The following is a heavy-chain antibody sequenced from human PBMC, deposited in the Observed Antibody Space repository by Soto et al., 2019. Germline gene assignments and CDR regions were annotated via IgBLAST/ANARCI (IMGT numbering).Heavy chain of an antibody. V-gene: IGHV1-18*01. CDR1: GYTFTSYG. J-gene: IGHJ4*02. D-gene: IGHD6-13*01. CDR2: ISAYNGNT. Sequence: GASVKVSCKASGYTFTSYGISWARQAPGQGLEWMGWISAYNGNTNYAQKLQGRVTMTTDTSTSTAYMELRSLRSDDTAVYYCARDDVGSSWYKPYDYWGQGTLVTVSS. CDR3: ARDDVGSSWYKPYDY.